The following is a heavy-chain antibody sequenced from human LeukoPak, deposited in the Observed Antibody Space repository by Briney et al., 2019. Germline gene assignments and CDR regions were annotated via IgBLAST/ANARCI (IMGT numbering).Heavy chain of an antibody. CDR3: ARDRIVVVPAAIEGLYYYYYMVV. V-gene: IGHV4-4*07. D-gene: IGHD2-2*01. CDR1: GGSISSYY. J-gene: IGHJ6*03. Sequence: SSETLSLTCTVSGGSISSYYWSWIRQPAGKGLEWIGRIYTSGSTNYNPSLKSRVTISVDTSKNQFSLKLCSVTAADTAVYYCARDRIVVVPAAIEGLYYYYYMVVWGKGTTVTVSS. CDR2: IYTSGST.